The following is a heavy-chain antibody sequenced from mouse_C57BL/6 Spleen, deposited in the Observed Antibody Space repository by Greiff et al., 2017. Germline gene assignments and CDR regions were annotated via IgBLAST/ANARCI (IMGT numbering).Heavy chain of an antibody. D-gene: IGHD2-5*01. CDR1: GFNIKDYY. V-gene: IGHV14-4*01. J-gene: IGHJ3*01. CDR3: TTATYDSNWFAY. Sequence: EVQLQQSGAELVRPGASVKLSCTASGFNIKDYYMHWVKQRPEQGLEWIGWIDPENGDTEYASKFQGKATITADASSNTAYLQLSSLTSEDTAVYYCTTATYDSNWFAYWGQGTLVTVSA. CDR2: IDPENGDT.